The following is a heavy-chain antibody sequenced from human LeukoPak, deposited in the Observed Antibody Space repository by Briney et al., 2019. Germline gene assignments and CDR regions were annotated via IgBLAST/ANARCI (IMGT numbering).Heavy chain of an antibody. Sequence: GGSLRLSCAASGFTFSSYDMSWVRQAPGKGLEWVSTISDSGGRTYYADSVKGRFAISTDNSKNTLYLQMNSLRVEDTAVYFCAARKVRGVWFYLDYWGQGTLVTVSS. J-gene: IGHJ4*02. CDR1: GFTFSSYD. V-gene: IGHV3-23*01. CDR3: AARKVRGVWFYLDY. CDR2: ISDSGGRT. D-gene: IGHD3-10*01.